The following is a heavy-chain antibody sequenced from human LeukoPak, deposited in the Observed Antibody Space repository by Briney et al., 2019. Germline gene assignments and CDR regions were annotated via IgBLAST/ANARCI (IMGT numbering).Heavy chain of an antibody. CDR1: GFTFSSYE. CDR2: ISSSGSTI. CDR3: ARSQYCGGDCYLRLFDY. V-gene: IGHV3-48*03. D-gene: IGHD2-21*02. Sequence: GGSLRLSCAASGFTFSSYEMNWVRQAPGKGPEWVSYISSSGSTIYYADSVKGRFTISRDNAKNSLYLQMNSLRAEDTAVYYCARSQYCGGDCYLRLFDYWGQGTLVTVSS. J-gene: IGHJ4*02.